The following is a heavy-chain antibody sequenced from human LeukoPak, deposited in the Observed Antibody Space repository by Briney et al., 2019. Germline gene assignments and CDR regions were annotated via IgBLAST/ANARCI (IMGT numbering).Heavy chain of an antibody. CDR2: ISAYNGNT. J-gene: IGHJ4*02. CDR3: ARDFYGDYVGSFDY. D-gene: IGHD4-17*01. CDR1: GYTFTSCG. Sequence: ASVKVSCKASGYTFTSCGISWVRQAPGQGLEWMGWISAYNGNTNYAQKLQGRVTMTTDTSTSTAYMELRSLRSDDTAVYYCARDFYGDYVGSFDYWGQGTLVTVSS. V-gene: IGHV1-18*01.